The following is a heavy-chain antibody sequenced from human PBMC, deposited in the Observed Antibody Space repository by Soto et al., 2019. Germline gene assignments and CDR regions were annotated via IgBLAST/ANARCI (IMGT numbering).Heavy chain of an antibody. J-gene: IGHJ3*02. CDR3: ATSGKMIFGAAIDAFDI. CDR2: ISGSGGST. CDR1: GFTFSSYA. Sequence: GGSLRLSCAASGFTFSSYAMSWVRQAPGKGLEWVSAISGSGGSTYYADSVKGRFTISRDNSKNTLYLQMNSLRAEDTAVYYCATSGKMIFGAAIDAFDIWGQGTMVTVSS. D-gene: IGHD3-3*01. V-gene: IGHV3-23*01.